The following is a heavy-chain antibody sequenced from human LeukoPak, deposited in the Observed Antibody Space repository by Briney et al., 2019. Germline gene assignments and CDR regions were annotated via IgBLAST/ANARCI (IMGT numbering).Heavy chain of an antibody. V-gene: IGHV3-53*01. CDR1: GFIVSSNY. Sequence: PRGSLRLSCAASGFIVSSNYMNWARQAPGKGLEWVSVIYTGGNTYYADFVKGRFTIPRDNSKNTLYLQMHSLRAEDTAVYYCASPSSGQSFDIWGQGTMVTVSS. CDR2: IYTGGNT. J-gene: IGHJ3*02. D-gene: IGHD6-19*01. CDR3: ASPSSGQSFDI.